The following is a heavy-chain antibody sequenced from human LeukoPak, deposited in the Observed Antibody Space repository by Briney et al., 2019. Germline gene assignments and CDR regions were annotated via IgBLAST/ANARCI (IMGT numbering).Heavy chain of an antibody. J-gene: IGHJ3*02. CDR1: GGSISSGGYY. D-gene: IGHD3-10*01. V-gene: IGHV4-31*03. CDR2: IYYSGST. Sequence: SETLSLTCTVSGGSISSGGYYWSWIRQHPGKGLEWIGCIYYSGSTYYNPSLKSRVTISVDASKNQFSLKLSSVTAADTAVYYCARDLGGSGAGYAFDIWGQGTMVTVSS. CDR3: ARDLGGSGAGYAFDI.